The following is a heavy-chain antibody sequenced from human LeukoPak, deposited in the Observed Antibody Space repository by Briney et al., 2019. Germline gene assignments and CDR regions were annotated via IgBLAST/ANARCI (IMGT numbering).Heavy chain of an antibody. D-gene: IGHD2-15*01. CDR1: GYTFSGHY. CDR3: ARTVEYCSGGSCYGYYYYYMDV. V-gene: IGHV1-2*02. Sequence: ASVKVSCKASGYTFSGHYMHWVRQAPGQGLEWMGWINPHSGGTNYAQKFQGRVTMTRDTSISTAYMELSRLRSDDTAVYYCARTVEYCSGGSCYGYYYYYMDVWGKGTTVTVSS. J-gene: IGHJ6*03. CDR2: INPHSGGT.